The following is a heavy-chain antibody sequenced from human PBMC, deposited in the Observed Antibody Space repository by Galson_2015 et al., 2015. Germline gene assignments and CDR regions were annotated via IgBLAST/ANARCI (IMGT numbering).Heavy chain of an antibody. CDR2: IKQDGSEK. D-gene: IGHD3-16*01. Sequence: SLRLSCAASGFTSSSYWMSWVRQAPGKGLEWVANIKQDGSEKYYVDSVKGRFTISRDNAKNSLYLQMNSLRAEDTAVYYCARDGHRYVWGSYYYYYYMDVWGKGTTVTVSS. CDR3: ARDGHRYVWGSYYYYYYMDV. J-gene: IGHJ6*03. CDR1: GFTSSSYW. V-gene: IGHV3-7*01.